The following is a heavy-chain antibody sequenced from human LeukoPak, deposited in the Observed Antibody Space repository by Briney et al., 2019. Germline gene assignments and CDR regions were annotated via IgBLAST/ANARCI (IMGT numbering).Heavy chain of an antibody. D-gene: IGHD3-3*01. CDR3: ARSPYDFWSGYYSNWFDP. Sequence: SETLSLTCAVYGGSFSGYYWSWIRQPPGKGLEWIGEINHSGSTNYNPSLKSRVTISVDTSKNQFSLKLSSVTAADTAVYYCARSPYDFWSGYYSNWFDPWGQGTLVTVSS. CDR2: INHSGST. V-gene: IGHV4-34*01. J-gene: IGHJ5*02. CDR1: GGSFSGYY.